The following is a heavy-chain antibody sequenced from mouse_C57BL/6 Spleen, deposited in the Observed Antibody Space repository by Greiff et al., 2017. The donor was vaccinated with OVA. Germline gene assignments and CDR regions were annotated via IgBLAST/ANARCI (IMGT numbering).Heavy chain of an antibody. J-gene: IGHJ2*01. CDR1: GSAFSSSW. CDR3: AREGGYDYGFDY. V-gene: IGHV1-82*01. D-gene: IGHD2-4*01. CDR2: IYPGDGDT. Sequence: QVTLKVCGPELVKPGASVKISCKASGSAFSSSWMNWVKQRPGKGLEWIGRIYPGDGDTNYNGKFKGKATLTADKSSSTAYMQLSSLTSEDSAVYFCAREGGYDYGFDYWGQGTTLTVSS.